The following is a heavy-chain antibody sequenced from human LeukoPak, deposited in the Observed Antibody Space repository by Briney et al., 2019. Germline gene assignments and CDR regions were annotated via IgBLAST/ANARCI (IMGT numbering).Heavy chain of an antibody. J-gene: IGHJ4*02. CDR3: ASPGGSGSYRPEGF. Sequence: GGSLRLSCAASGFTFSSYWMTWVRQAPGKGLEWVANIREDGSEKYYVDSVKGRFTISRDNARNSLYLQMNSLRAEDTAVYYCASPGGSGSYRPEGFWGQGTLVTVSS. D-gene: IGHD3-10*01. V-gene: IGHV3-7*01. CDR1: GFTFSSYW. CDR2: IREDGSEK.